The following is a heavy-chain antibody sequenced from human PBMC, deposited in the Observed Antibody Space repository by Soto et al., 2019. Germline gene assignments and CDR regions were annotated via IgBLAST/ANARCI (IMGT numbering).Heavy chain of an antibody. CDR1: GGSISSSNW. Sequence: QVQLQESGPGLVKPSGTLSLTCAVSGGSISSSNWWSWVRQPPGKGLEWIGEIYHSGNTNYNPSLKSRATMAVDQSRNQFSLKLSSVTAADTAVYYCARRWGEGRVDYWGQGTLVTVSS. D-gene: IGHD3-10*01. CDR3: ARRWGEGRVDY. J-gene: IGHJ4*02. V-gene: IGHV4-4*02. CDR2: IYHSGNT.